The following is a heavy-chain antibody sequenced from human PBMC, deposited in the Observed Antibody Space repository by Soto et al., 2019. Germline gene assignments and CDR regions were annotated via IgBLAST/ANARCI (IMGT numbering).Heavy chain of an antibody. J-gene: IGHJ4*02. Sequence: QVQLVQSGTEVKKPGSSVKVSCKASGGTFRNYPINWVRQAPGQGLEWMGSIFPLTNIPDYAQNFQARLTISADKYTSTAYIELSSLTSDDTAMYFCASVPLGVLNYCESWGQGTLVTVSS. CDR3: ASVPLGVLNYCES. D-gene: IGHD2-8*01. CDR2: IFPLTNIP. V-gene: IGHV1-69*02. CDR1: GGTFRNYP.